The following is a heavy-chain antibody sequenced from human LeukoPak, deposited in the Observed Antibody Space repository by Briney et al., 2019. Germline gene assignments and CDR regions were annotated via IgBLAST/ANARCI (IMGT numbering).Heavy chain of an antibody. D-gene: IGHD4-17*01. CDR1: GFTFDDYA. CDR2: ISWNSANI. CDR3: AKDRLITVPKLEDDVFDI. J-gene: IGHJ3*02. Sequence: PGRSLRLSCAASGFTFDDYAMHWVRQAPGKGLEWVSGISWNSANIGYAGSVKGRFTISRDNAKNSLFLQMNSLRAEDTALYYCAKDRLITVPKLEDDVFDIWGQGTMVTVSS. V-gene: IGHV3-9*01.